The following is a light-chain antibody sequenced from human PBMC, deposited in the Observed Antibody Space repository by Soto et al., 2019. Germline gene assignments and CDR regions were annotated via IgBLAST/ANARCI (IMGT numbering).Light chain of an antibody. CDR1: SNDVGGYNF. V-gene: IGLV2-14*01. J-gene: IGLJ2*01. Sequence: QSALTQPASVSGSPGQSITISCTGSSNDVGGYNFVSWYQQHPGKAPKLLIYEVTNRPSGISDRFSGSRSGNTASLTISGLHPEDEADHYCGSYTSTDSLIFGGGTKVTVL. CDR2: EVT. CDR3: GSYTSTDSLI.